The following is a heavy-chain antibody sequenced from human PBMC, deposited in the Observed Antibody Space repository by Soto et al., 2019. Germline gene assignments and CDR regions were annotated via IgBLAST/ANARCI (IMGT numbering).Heavy chain of an antibody. V-gene: IGHV3-49*03. CDR3: SRACPCGLGYCTNGACFPNDF. D-gene: IGHD2-8*01. CDR2: VRTYAYGETT. Sequence: PXGSLLLACPTSGCTFGDYAMSWFRQTPGKGLEWVGFVRTYAYGETTEYAASVKGRFTVGRDNSRSTAYLHMSSLKTEDTGVYFCSRACPCGLGYCTNGACFPNDFWGQGTLVTVYS. J-gene: IGHJ4*02. CDR1: GCTFGDYA.